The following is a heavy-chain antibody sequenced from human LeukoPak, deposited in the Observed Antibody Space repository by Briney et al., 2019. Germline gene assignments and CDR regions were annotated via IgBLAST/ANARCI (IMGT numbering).Heavy chain of an antibody. D-gene: IGHD3-10*01. V-gene: IGHV1-69*13. CDR3: AREHGAGVYYGGAAGARYYYYYFMDV. CDR2: IIPIFGTA. CDR1: GGTFSSYA. J-gene: IGHJ6*03. Sequence: SVKVSRKASGGTFSSYAISWVRQAPGQGLEWMGGIIPIFGTANYAQKFQGRVTITADESTSTAYMELSSLRSEDTAVYYCAREHGAGVYYGGAAGARYYYYYFMDVWGKGTTVTVSS.